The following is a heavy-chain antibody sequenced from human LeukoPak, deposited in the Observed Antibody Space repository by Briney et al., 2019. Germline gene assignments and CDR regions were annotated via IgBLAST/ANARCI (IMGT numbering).Heavy chain of an antibody. CDR3: VRGGSYTFDP. CDR1: GFTLSHYW. V-gene: IGHV3-7*01. CDR2: IREDGSET. J-gene: IGHJ5*02. D-gene: IGHD1-26*01. Sequence: GGSLRLSCSASGFTLSHYWMTWVRQAPGKGLESVASIREDGSETSYVDSVKGRFTISRDNAKNSVYLQMNSLGGEDTAVYYCVRGGSYTFDPWGQGILVTVSS.